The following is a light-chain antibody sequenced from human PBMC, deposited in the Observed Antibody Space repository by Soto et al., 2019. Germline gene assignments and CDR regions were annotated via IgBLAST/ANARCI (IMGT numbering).Light chain of an antibody. V-gene: IGLV2-14*01. Sequence: QSVLTQPASVSGSPGQSITISCTRTSSDVGGYNYVSWYQQYPGKAPKLMIYDVSNRPSGVSNRFSGSKSGNTASLTISGLQAEDVSDYYCSSYTISNTLVCVSGTKVTVL. CDR3: SSYTISNTLV. CDR2: DVS. J-gene: IGLJ1*01. CDR1: SSDVGGYNY.